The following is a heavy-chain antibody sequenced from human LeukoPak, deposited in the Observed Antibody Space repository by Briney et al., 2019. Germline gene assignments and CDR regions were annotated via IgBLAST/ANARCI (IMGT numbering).Heavy chain of an antibody. D-gene: IGHD6-13*01. CDR3: AREEDSSSWHTPPDY. J-gene: IGHJ4*02. V-gene: IGHV4-34*01. Sequence: SETLSLTCAVYGGSFSGYYWSWIRQPPGKGLEWIGEINHSGSTNYNPSLKSRVTISVDTSKNQFSLKLSSVTAADTAVYYCAREEDSSSWHTPPDYWGQGTLVTVSS. CDR1: GGSFSGYY. CDR2: INHSGST.